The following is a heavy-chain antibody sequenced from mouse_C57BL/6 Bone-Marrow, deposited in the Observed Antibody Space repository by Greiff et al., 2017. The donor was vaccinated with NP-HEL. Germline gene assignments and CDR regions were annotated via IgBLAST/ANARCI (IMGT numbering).Heavy chain of an antibody. Sequence: EVKLVESGGGLVQPGGSMKLSCVASGFTFSNYWMNWVRQSPEKGLEWVAQIRLKSDNYASHYAESVKGRFTISRDDSKSSVYLQMNNLRDKDTGIDYCTCDMHWYFDVWGTGTTVTVSS. CDR1: GFTFSNYW. CDR3: TCDMHWYFDV. J-gene: IGHJ1*03. CDR2: IRLKSDNYAS. D-gene: IGHD6-5*01. V-gene: IGHV6-3*01.